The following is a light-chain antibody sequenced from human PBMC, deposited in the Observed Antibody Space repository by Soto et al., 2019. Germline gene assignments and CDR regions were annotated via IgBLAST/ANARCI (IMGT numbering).Light chain of an antibody. J-gene: IGKJ1*01. CDR1: QSVSSSY. CDR3: QQYGSAPRT. CDR2: GAS. Sequence: EIVLTQSPGTLSLSPGERATLSCRASQSVSSSYLAWYQQKPGQAPRLLIYGASSRATGLPDWFSGSGSGTDFTLTISRLEPEDFAVYYCQQYGSAPRTFGQGTKVEIK. V-gene: IGKV3-20*01.